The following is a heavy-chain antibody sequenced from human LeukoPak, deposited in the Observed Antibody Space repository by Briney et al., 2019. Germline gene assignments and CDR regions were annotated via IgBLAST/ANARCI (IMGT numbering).Heavy chain of an antibody. CDR2: IYYSGST. V-gene: IGHV4-59*12. Sequence: PSETLSLTCTVSGGSISSYYWSWIRQPPGKGLGWIGYIYYSGSTNYNPSLKSRVTISLDTSKNHFSLKLSSVTAADTAVYYCARMRYLDYMDVWGKGTTVTVSS. J-gene: IGHJ6*03. CDR3: ARMRYLDYMDV. CDR1: GGSISSYY. D-gene: IGHD3-9*01.